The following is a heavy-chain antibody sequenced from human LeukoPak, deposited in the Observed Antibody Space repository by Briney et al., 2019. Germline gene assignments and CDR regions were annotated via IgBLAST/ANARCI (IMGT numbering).Heavy chain of an antibody. CDR3: AKGVGATTTRDY. D-gene: IGHD1-26*01. Sequence: GGSLRLSCAASGFTVSSNYMNWVRQAPGKGLEWVSVIYGGGDTYYADSVKGRFTISRDNSKNTLCLQMNSLRAEDTAVYYCAKGVGATTTRDYWGQGTLVTVSS. J-gene: IGHJ4*02. V-gene: IGHV3-53*01. CDR1: GFTVSSNY. CDR2: IYGGGDT.